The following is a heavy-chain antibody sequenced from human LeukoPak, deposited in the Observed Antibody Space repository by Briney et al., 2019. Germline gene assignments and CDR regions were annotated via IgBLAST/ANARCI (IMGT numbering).Heavy chain of an antibody. Sequence: SETLSLTCAVYGGSFSGYYWSWIREPPGKGLEWIGEINHSGSTNYNPSLKSRVTISVDTSKNQFSLKLSFVTAADTAVYYCATGRGYSGYDDVDYWGQGTLVTVSS. CDR1: GGSFSGYY. V-gene: IGHV4-34*01. J-gene: IGHJ4*02. D-gene: IGHD5-12*01. CDR3: ATGRGYSGYDDVDY. CDR2: INHSGST.